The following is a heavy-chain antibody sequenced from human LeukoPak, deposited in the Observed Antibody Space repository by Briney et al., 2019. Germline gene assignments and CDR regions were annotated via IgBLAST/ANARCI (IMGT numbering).Heavy chain of an antibody. CDR2: IWYDGSNK. Sequence: TGGSLRLSCAASGFSFSSNAMSWVRQAPGKGLEWVTIIWYDGSNKYYADSVKGRFIISRDNSKNTLYLQMNSLRAEDTAVYYCATVRGCGGDCYYLDYWGQGTLVTVSS. CDR1: GFSFSSNA. D-gene: IGHD2-21*02. V-gene: IGHV3-33*08. J-gene: IGHJ4*02. CDR3: ATVRGCGGDCYYLDY.